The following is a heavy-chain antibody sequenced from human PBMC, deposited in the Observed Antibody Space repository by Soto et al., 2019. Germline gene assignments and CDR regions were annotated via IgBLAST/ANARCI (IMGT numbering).Heavy chain of an antibody. J-gene: IGHJ4*02. D-gene: IGHD3-22*01. V-gene: IGHV3-49*03. CDR2: IRSKAYGGTT. Sequence: GGSLRLSCTASGFTFGDYAMSWFRQAPGKGLEWVGFIRSKAYGGTTEYAASVKGRFTISRDDSKSIAYLQMNSLKTEDTAVYYCTRRRHYYDSSGYQTYYFDNWSQGTLVTVSS. CDR1: GFTFGDYA. CDR3: TRRRHYYDSSGYQTYYFDN.